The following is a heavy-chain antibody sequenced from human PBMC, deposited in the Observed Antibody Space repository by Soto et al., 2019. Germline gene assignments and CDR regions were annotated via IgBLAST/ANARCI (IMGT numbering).Heavy chain of an antibody. CDR3: ARDFDSMTTVVTRFDY. J-gene: IGHJ4*02. V-gene: IGHV1-69*06. Sequence: SVKVSCKASGGTFSSYAIIWVRQAPGQGLEWMGGIIPIFGTANYAQKFQGRVTITADKSTSTAYMELSSLRSEDTAVYYCARDFDSMTTVVTRFDYWGQGTLVTVSS. CDR1: GGTFSSYA. D-gene: IGHD4-17*01. CDR2: IIPIFGTA.